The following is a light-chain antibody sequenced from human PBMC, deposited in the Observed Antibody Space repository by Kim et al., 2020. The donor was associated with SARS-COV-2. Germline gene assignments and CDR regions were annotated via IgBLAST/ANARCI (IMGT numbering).Light chain of an antibody. CDR3: QSYDSSGWV. J-gene: IGLJ3*02. CDR2: SNT. Sequence: QSVLTQPPSVSGAPGQRVTISCTGSSYNIGAGYDVHWYQQIPGTAPKLLIYSNTNRPTGVPDRFSASKSGTSASLAITGLQAEDETTYYCQSYDSSGWVFGGGTKLTVL. CDR1: SYNIGAGYD. V-gene: IGLV1-40*01.